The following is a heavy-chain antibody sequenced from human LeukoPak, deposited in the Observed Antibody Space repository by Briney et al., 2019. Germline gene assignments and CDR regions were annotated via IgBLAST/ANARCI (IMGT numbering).Heavy chain of an antibody. D-gene: IGHD4-17*01. CDR1: GFTVSSNY. V-gene: IGHV3-53*01. J-gene: IGHJ4*02. CDR2: IYSGGST. Sequence: PGGSLRLSCAASGFTVSSNYMSWVRQAPGKGLEGVSVIYSGGSTYYADPVKGRFTISRDNSKSTLYLQMNSLRAEDTAVYYCVRGDSGDYTLFDYWGQGTLVTGSS. CDR3: VRGDSGDYTLFDY.